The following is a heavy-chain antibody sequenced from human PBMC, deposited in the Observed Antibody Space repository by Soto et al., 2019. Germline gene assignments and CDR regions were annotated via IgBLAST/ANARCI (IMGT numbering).Heavy chain of an antibody. CDR2: IYYSGST. V-gene: IGHV4-61*01. CDR1: GGSVSSGSYY. CDR3: AREGGRYSYDMFAY. J-gene: IGHJ4*02. D-gene: IGHD5-18*01. Sequence: QVQLQESGPGLVKPSETLSLTCTVSGGSVSSGSYYWSWMRQPPGKGLEWIGYIYYSGSTNYNPSLKSRVTISVDTSKNQFSLKLSSVTAADTAVYYCAREGGRYSYDMFAYWGQGTLVTVSS.